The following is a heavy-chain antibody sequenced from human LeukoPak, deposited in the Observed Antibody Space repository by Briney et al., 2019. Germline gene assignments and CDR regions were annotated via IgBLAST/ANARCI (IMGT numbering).Heavy chain of an antibody. J-gene: IGHJ4*02. D-gene: IGHD3-22*01. CDR1: GYTFNSSY. V-gene: IGHV1-46*02. CDR2: INPSDDST. CDR3: ARAYYESSAYRHAVYFDY. Sequence: ASVKVSCKASGYTFNSSYMHWVRQSPGQGLEWMGIINPSDDSTRYAQKFQGRVTMTKDTSTNTVYMHLSSLSSDDTAVYYCARAYYESSAYRHAVYFDYWGQGTLVTVSS.